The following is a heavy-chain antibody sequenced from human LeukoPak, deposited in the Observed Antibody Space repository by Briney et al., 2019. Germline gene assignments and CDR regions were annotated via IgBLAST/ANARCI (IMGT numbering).Heavy chain of an antibody. CDR2: ISNSGNTI. CDR1: GFTFSDYF. Sequence: PGGSLRLSCAASGFTFSDYFMNWIRQAPGKGLEWLSYISNSGNTIKYADSVKGRFTISMDNAENSLYLQMNSLRADDTAVYYCARDLGESDGFDPWGQGTLVTVSS. J-gene: IGHJ5*02. CDR3: ARDLGESDGFDP. V-gene: IGHV3-11*01.